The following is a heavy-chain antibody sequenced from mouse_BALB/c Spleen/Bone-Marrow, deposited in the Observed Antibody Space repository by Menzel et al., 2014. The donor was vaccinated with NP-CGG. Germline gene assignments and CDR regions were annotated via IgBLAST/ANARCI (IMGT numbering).Heavy chain of an antibody. V-gene: IGHV1S81*02. CDR2: INPSNGRT. CDR1: GYTFTSYW. J-gene: IGHJ2*01. CDR3: ARTYFDY. Sequence: LVESGAELVKPGASVKLSCKASGYTFTSYWMHWVKQRPGQGLEWIGEINPSNGRTSYNEKFKSKATLTVDKSSSTAYMQLSSLTSEDSAVYYCARTYFDYWGQGTTLTVSS.